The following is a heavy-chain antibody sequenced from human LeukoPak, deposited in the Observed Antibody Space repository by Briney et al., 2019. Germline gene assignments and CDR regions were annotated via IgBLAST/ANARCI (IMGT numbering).Heavy chain of an antibody. J-gene: IGHJ4*02. CDR3: ARVYSSGRHYDY. CDR1: GYSLSSSSYY. V-gene: IGHV4-39*07. Sequence: PSETLSLTCTVSGYSLSSSSYYWGWIRQPPGKGLEWIGSIYYSGSTYYNPSLKSRVTISVDTSKNQFSLKLSSVTAADTAVYYCARVYSSGRHYDYWGQGTLVTVS. CDR2: IYYSGST. D-gene: IGHD6-19*01.